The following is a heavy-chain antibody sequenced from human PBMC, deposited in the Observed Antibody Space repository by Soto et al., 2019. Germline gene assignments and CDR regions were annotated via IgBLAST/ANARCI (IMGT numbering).Heavy chain of an antibody. D-gene: IGHD3-3*01. J-gene: IGHJ4*02. CDR1: GYTFTSYA. CDR2: INAGNGNT. V-gene: IGHV1-3*01. Sequence: QVQLVQSGAEVKKPGASVKVSYKASGYTFTSYAMHWVRQAPGQRLEWMGWINAGNGNTKYSQKFQGRVTITRDTSASTAYMELSSLRSEDTAVYYCARATIFGVVIIDYWGQGTLVTVSS. CDR3: ARATIFGVVIIDY.